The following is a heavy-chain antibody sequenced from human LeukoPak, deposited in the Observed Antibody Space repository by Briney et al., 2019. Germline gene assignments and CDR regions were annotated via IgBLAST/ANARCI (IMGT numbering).Heavy chain of an antibody. V-gene: IGHV4-59*08. J-gene: IGHJ3*02. Sequence: SETLSLTCTVSGGSISRYYWSWIRQPPGKGLEWIGYIYYSGSTNYNPSLKSRVTISVDTSKNQFSLKLSSVTAADTAIYYCASDITGTTKYAFDIWGQGTMVTVSP. CDR1: GGSISRYY. D-gene: IGHD1-14*01. CDR3: ASDITGTTKYAFDI. CDR2: IYYSGST.